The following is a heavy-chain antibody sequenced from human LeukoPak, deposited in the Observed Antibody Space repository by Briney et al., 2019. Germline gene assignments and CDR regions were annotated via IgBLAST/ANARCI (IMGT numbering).Heavy chain of an antibody. Sequence: SETLSLTCAVSGGSISSGGYSWSWIRQPPGKGLEWIGYIYHSGSTYYNPSLKSRVTISVDRSKNQFSLKLSSVTAADTAVYYCARLRQWLAPGGYYYYYYGMDVWGQGTTVTVSS. CDR2: IYHSGST. J-gene: IGHJ6*02. CDR1: GGSISSGGYS. V-gene: IGHV4-30-2*01. D-gene: IGHD6-19*01. CDR3: ARLRQWLAPGGYYYYYYGMDV.